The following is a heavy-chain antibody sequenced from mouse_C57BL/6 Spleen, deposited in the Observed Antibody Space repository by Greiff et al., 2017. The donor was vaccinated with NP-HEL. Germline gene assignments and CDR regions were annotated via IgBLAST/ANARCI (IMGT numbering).Heavy chain of an antibody. CDR3: ARGNSNFDY. J-gene: IGHJ2*01. D-gene: IGHD2-5*01. CDR1: GFTIKNTY. V-gene: IGHV14-3*01. CDR2: IDPANGNT. Sequence: EVQLQQSVAELVRPGASVKLSCTASGFTIKNTYMHWVKQRPEKGLEWIGRIDPANGNTKYAPKFQGKATITADTSSNTAYLQLSSLTSEDTAIYCCARGNSNFDYWGQGTTVTVSS.